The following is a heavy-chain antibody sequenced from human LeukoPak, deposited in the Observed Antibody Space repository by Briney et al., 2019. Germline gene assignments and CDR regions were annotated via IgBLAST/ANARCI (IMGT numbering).Heavy chain of an antibody. Sequence: GGSLRLSCAASGFTFSSYWMSWVRQAPGKGLEWVANIKQDGSEKYYVDSVKGRFTISRDNAKNSLYLQMNSLRAEDTAVYYCARDTVVPAAMGAFDIWGQGTMVTVSS. J-gene: IGHJ3*02. CDR2: IKQDGSEK. CDR1: GFTFSSYW. CDR3: ARDTVVPAAMGAFDI. D-gene: IGHD2-2*01. V-gene: IGHV3-7*01.